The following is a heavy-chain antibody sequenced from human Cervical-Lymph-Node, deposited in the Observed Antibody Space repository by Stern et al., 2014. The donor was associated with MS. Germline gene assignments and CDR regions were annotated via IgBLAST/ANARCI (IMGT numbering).Heavy chain of an antibody. V-gene: IGHV3-30*03. CDR1: GFSFSNHG. Sequence: VQLVESGGGVVQPGRSLRLSCAASGFSFSNHGMHWVRQAPGTGLDWVAVISFDGSANYHADSVKGRFTISRDNSKNTLYLQMNSLRAEDTAVYYCARERSGWSKPLDFWGQGTLVTVSS. CDR2: ISFDGSAN. CDR3: ARERSGWSKPLDF. J-gene: IGHJ4*02. D-gene: IGHD6-19*01.